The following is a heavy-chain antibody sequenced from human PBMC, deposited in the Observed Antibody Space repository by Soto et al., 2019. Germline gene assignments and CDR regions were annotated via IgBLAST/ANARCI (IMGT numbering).Heavy chain of an antibody. Sequence: KTSETLSLTCTVSGGSISSGGYYWSWIRQHPGKGLEWIGYIYYSGSTYYNPSLKSRVTISVDTSKNQFSLKLSSVTAADTAVYYCASEDGDIVARAPYGMDVWGQGTTVTVSS. CDR1: GGSISSGGYY. J-gene: IGHJ6*02. V-gene: IGHV4-31*03. D-gene: IGHD5-12*01. CDR3: ASEDGDIVARAPYGMDV. CDR2: IYYSGST.